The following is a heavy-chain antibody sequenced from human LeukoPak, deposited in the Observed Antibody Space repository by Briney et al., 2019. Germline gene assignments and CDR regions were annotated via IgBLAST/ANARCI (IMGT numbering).Heavy chain of an antibody. CDR2: ISYDGINK. CDR1: GFTFSSYG. D-gene: IGHD1-1*01. CDR3: ARASTGHDAFDI. Sequence: GGSLRLSCAASGFTFSSYGMHWVRQAPGKGLEWVAVISYDGINKYYADSVKGRFTISRDNSKNTLYLQMNSLRAEDMAVYYCARASTGHDAFDIWGQGTMVTVSS. J-gene: IGHJ3*02. V-gene: IGHV3-30*03.